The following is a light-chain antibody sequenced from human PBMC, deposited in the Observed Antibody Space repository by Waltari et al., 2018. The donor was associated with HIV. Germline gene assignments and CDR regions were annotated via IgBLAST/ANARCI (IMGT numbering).Light chain of an antibody. J-gene: IGLJ2*01. CDR2: SNT. Sequence: QSVLTQPPSASGTPGQNVTISCSWNTSNIGTNIVNWYQQFPGAAPKILIYSNTRRPSAVPARFSGSKSATSASLSISWLQSEDEADYFCAAWDYTLNGLFGGGTQLTAL. CDR1: TSNIGTNI. V-gene: IGLV1-44*01. CDR3: AAWDYTLNGL.